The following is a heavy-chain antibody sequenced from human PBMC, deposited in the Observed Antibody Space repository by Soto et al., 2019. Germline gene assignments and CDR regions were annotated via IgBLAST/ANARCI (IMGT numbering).Heavy chain of an antibody. J-gene: IGHJ6*02. CDR1: GFTFSSYA. Sequence: QVQLVESGGGVVQPGRSLRLSCAASGFTFSSYAMHWVRQAPGKGLEWVAVISYDGSNKYYADSVKGRFTISRDNSKNTLYLQMNSLRAEDTAVYYCARDRAYPTYYYYGMDVWGQGTTVTVSS. CDR2: ISYDGSNK. D-gene: IGHD2-21*01. V-gene: IGHV3-30-3*01. CDR3: ARDRAYPTYYYYGMDV.